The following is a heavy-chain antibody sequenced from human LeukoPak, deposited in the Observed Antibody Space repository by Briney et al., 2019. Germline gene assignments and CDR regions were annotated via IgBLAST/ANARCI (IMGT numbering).Heavy chain of an antibody. CDR1: GYTFTGYY. J-gene: IGHJ3*02. CDR2: INPYSGGT. CDR3: ARGPCGEVGVPAVDRGAFDI. V-gene: IGHV1-2*04. D-gene: IGHD2-2*01. Sequence: ASVKVSCKASGYTFTGYYMHWVRQAPGQGLEWMGWINPYSGGTNYAQKFQGWVTMTRDTSISTAYMELSRLRSDDTAVYYCARGPCGEVGVPAVDRGAFDIWGQGTMVTVSS.